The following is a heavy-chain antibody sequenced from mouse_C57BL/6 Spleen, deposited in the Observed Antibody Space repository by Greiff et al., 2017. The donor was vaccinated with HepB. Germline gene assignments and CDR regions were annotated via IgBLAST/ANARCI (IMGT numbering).Heavy chain of an antibody. CDR3: ARCPLVYCGSSYDSYWYFDV. Sequence: VKLVESGPELVKPGASVKISCKASGYAFSSSWMNWVKQRSGKGLEWIGRFYPGDGDINYNGKFKGKATLTADKSSSAADMQLSSLTSEDSAVYVCARCPLVYCGSSYDSYWYFDVWGTGTTVTVSS. D-gene: IGHD1-1*01. CDR2: FYPGDGDI. J-gene: IGHJ1*03. CDR1: GYAFSSSW. V-gene: IGHV1-82*01.